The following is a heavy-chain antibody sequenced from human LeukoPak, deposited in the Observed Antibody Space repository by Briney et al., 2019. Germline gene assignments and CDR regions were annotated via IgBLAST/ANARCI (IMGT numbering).Heavy chain of an antibody. CDR1: GYTFTTYD. J-gene: IGHJ4*02. Sequence: ASVKVSCKAPGYTFTTYDITWVRQATGQGLEWMGWMNPNSGDTAYAQTFQGRVAMTRDTSISTAHMELSSLRSEDTAVYYCARGLGDYYDTSDFYYAVPAHWGQGTLVTVSS. CDR3: ARGLGDYYDTSDFYYAVPAH. CDR2: MNPNSGDT. V-gene: IGHV1-8*01. D-gene: IGHD3-22*01.